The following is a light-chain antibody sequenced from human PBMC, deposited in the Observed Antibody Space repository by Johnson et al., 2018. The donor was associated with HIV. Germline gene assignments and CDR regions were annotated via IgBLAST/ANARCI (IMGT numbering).Light chain of an antibody. Sequence: QLVLTQPASVSAASGQKVNISCSGSNSNIGSYYVSWYQHLPGTAPKLLIYDNNKRPSGIPDRFSGSKSGTSATLGIAGLQTGDEADYYCGTWDKSLNTGAVFGTGTKVTVL. V-gene: IGLV1-51*01. CDR1: NSNIGSYY. J-gene: IGLJ1*01. CDR2: DNN. CDR3: GTWDKSLNTGAV.